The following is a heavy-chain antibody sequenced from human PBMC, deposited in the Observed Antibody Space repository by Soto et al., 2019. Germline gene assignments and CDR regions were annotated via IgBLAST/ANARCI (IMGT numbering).Heavy chain of an antibody. CDR1: GYSFTSYW. CDR2: IDPSDSYI. CDR3: ARLKKLQPSYGMDV. Sequence: GESLKISCKASGYSFTSYWISWVRQMPGKGLEWMGRIDPSDSYIDYSPSFQGHVTVAVDKSTTTAYLQWSSLKASDTAIYYCARLKKLQPSYGMDVSGQGPNVTVYS. J-gene: IGHJ6*02. V-gene: IGHV5-10-1*01.